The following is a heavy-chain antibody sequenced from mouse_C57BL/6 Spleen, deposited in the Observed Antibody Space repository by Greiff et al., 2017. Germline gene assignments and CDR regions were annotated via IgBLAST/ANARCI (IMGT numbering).Heavy chain of an antibody. Sequence: QVQLQQPGAELVRPGSSVKLSCKASGYTFTSYWMHWVKQRPIQGLEWIGNIDPSDSETHYTQKFKDKATLTVDKSSSTAYMQLSSLTTEDSVVYYCARDYSNSHWYVDVWGTGTTVTVSS. CDR3: ARDYSNSHWYVDV. J-gene: IGHJ1*03. D-gene: IGHD2-5*01. CDR2: IDPSDSET. CDR1: GYTFTSYW. V-gene: IGHV1-52*01.